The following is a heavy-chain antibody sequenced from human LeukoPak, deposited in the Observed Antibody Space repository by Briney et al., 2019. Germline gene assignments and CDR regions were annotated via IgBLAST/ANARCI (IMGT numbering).Heavy chain of an antibody. D-gene: IGHD6-13*01. CDR2: ISWNSGSI. CDR1: GFTFDDYG. V-gene: IGHV3-9*03. J-gene: IGHJ4*02. CDR3: ASAAAGPLDY. Sequence: GGSLRLSCAASGFTFDDYGMSWVRQAPGKGLEWVSGISWNSGSIGYADSVKGRFTISRDNAKNSLYLQMNSLRAEDMALYYCASAAAGPLDYWGQGTLVTVSS.